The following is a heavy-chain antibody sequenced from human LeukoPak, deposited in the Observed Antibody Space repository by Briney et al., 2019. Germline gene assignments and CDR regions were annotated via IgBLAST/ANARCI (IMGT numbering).Heavy chain of an antibody. Sequence: ASVKVSCKASGYTFSSYGISWVRQAPGQGLEWMGWISGYNGNTDYAQKLQGRVIMTTDTSTSTAYMELRSLRSDDTAMYYCASFYYGSGSYYNAGGFDIWGQGTMVTVFS. V-gene: IGHV1-18*01. CDR2: ISGYNGNT. CDR1: GYTFSSYG. D-gene: IGHD3-10*01. J-gene: IGHJ3*02. CDR3: ASFYYGSGSYYNAGGFDI.